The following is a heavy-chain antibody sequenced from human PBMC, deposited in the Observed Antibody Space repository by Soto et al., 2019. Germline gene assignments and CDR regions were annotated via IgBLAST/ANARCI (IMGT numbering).Heavy chain of an antibody. CDR2: IYTSGST. CDR1: GGSISSYY. D-gene: IGHD3-10*01. Sequence: SETLSLTCTVSGGSISSYYWSWIRQPAGKGLEWIGRIYTSGSTNYNPSLKSRVTMSVDTSKNQFSLKLSSVTAADTAVYYCESSQIWFGESQYYYYGMDVWGQGTTVTVSS. V-gene: IGHV4-4*07. J-gene: IGHJ6*02. CDR3: ESSQIWFGESQYYYYGMDV.